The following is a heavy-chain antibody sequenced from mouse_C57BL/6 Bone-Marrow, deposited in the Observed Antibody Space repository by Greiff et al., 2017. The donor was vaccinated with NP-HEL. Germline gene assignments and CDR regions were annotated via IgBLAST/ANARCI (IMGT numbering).Heavy chain of an antibody. V-gene: IGHV1-52*01. CDR1: GYTFTSYW. J-gene: IGHJ4*01. CDR2: IDPSDSET. CDR3: ARGVYAMDY. Sequence: QVQLQQPGAELVRPGSSVKLSCKASGYTFTSYWLHWVKQRPIQGLEWIGNIDPSDSETHYNQKFKDKATLTVDKSSSTAYMQLSSLTSEDSAVYYCARGVYAMDYWGQGTSVTVSS.